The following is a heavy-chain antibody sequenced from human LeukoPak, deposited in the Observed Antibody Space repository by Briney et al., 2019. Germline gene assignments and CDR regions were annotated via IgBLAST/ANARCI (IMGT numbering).Heavy chain of an antibody. J-gene: IGHJ3*01. CDR2: IIPIFGTA. V-gene: IGHV1-69*05. Sequence: GASVKVSCKASGGTFSSYAISWVRQAPGQGLEWMGGIIPIFGTANYAQKFQGRVTITTDESTSTAYMELSSLRSEDTAAYYCAYSTLGYCSGGSCPFPNSWGQGTMVTVSS. CDR1: GGTFSSYA. CDR3: AYSTLGYCSGGSCPFPNS. D-gene: IGHD2-15*01.